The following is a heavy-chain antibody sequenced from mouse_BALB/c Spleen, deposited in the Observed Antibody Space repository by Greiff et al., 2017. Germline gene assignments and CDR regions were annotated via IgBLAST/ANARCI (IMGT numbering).Heavy chain of an antibody. Sequence: EVQLQQSGTVLARPGASVKMSCKASGYTFTSYWMHWVKQRPGQGLEWIGAIYPGNSDTSYNQKFKGKAKLTAVTSTSTAYMELSSLTNEDSAVYYRTRSIYYRFAYWGQGTLVTVSA. V-gene: IGHV1-5*01. D-gene: IGHD2-1*01. CDR2: IYPGNSDT. CDR1: GYTFTSYW. CDR3: TRSIYYRFAY. J-gene: IGHJ3*01.